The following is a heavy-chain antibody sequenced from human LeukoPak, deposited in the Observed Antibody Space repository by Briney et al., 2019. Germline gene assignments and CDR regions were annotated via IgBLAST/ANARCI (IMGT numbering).Heavy chain of an antibody. CDR3: ARDGSSSSWQNYFDY. CDR1: GGSISSSSYY. CDR2: IYYSGST. D-gene: IGHD6-13*01. J-gene: IGHJ4*02. V-gene: IGHV4-39*02. Sequence: PSETLSLTCTVSGGSISSSSYYWGWIRQPPGKGLEWIGSIYYSGSTYYNPSLKSRVTISVDTSKNQFSLKLSSVTAADTAVYYCARDGSSSSWQNYFDYWGQGTLVTVSS.